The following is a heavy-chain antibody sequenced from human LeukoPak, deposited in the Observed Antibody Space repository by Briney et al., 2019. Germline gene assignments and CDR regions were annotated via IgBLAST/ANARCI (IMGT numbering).Heavy chain of an antibody. CDR2: ISGSSSYT. J-gene: IGHJ4*02. CDR3: ARDRSSSRWFDY. Sequence: GGSLRLSCAAAGFIFSDYYMSWIRQVPGKGPEWVSYISGSSSYTNYADSVKGRFTISRDNAKNSLYLQMNSLRAEDTAVYYCARDRSSSRWFDYWGQGTLVTVSS. D-gene: IGHD2-2*01. CDR1: GFIFSDYY. V-gene: IGHV3-11*05.